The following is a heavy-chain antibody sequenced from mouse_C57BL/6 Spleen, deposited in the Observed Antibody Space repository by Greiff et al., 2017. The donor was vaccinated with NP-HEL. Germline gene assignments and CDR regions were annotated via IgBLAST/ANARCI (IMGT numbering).Heavy chain of an antibody. J-gene: IGHJ3*01. D-gene: IGHD2-4*01. Sequence: EVQLQQSGAELVRPGASVKLSCTASGFNIKDDYMHWVKQRPEQGLEWIGWIDPENGDTEYASKFQGKATITADTSSNTAYLQLSSLTSEDTAVYYCTTDDYDGVAYWGQRTLVTVSA. CDR1: GFNIKDDY. V-gene: IGHV14-4*01. CDR2: IDPENGDT. CDR3: TTDDYDGVAY.